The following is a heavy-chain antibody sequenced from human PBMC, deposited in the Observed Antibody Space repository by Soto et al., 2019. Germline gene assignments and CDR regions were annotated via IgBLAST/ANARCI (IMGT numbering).Heavy chain of an antibody. J-gene: IGHJ3*02. Sequence: QLQLQESGPGLVKPSETLSLTCTVSGGSISSSSYYWGWIRQPPGKGLEWIGSIYYSGSTYYNPSLKSRFTISVDTSKNQFSLKLSSVTAADPAVYYCAKYSSSWRDAFDIWGQGTMVTVSS. CDR1: GGSISSSSYY. CDR2: IYYSGST. V-gene: IGHV4-39*01. D-gene: IGHD6-13*01. CDR3: AKYSSSWRDAFDI.